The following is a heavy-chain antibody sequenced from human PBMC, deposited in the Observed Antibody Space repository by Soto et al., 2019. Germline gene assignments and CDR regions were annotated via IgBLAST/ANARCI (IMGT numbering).Heavy chain of an antibody. V-gene: IGHV4-34*11. Sequence: SETLSLTCAVYGGSFSGYYWSWIRQPPGKGLEWIGFIYYSGSTNYNPSLKSRVTISVDTSKNQFSLNLSSVTAADTAVYYCARASTGELWVYANWFEPWGPGTLVTVSS. D-gene: IGHD3-16*01. CDR1: GGSFSGYY. CDR2: IYYSGST. CDR3: ARASTGELWVYANWFEP. J-gene: IGHJ5*02.